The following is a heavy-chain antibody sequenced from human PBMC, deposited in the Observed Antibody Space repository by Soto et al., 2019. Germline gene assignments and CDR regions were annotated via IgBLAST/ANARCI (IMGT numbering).Heavy chain of an antibody. CDR2: TYCRTIGSSWYH. Sequence: VQLRQSGAGLVKPSQTLSLTCAISGDSVSSNSVAWNWIRQSPSRGLEWLGRTYCRTIGSSWYHDYAASVIGRITVTPDTSRNEFSLQLTSVTPEDAAVYYCARREGSGWYDYWGQGIPVTVSS. CDR3: ARREGSGWYDY. J-gene: IGHJ4*02. V-gene: IGHV6-1*01. CDR1: GDSVSSNSVA. D-gene: IGHD6-13*01.